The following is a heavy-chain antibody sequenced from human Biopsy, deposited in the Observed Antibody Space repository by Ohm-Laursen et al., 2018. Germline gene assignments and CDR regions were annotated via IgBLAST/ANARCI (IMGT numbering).Heavy chain of an antibody. D-gene: IGHD1-26*01. J-gene: IGHJ3*02. CDR2: IYPGGGT. V-gene: IGHV4-4*07. CDR3: AGIVLGPTNDAFDI. CDR1: GDSIRNYY. Sequence: SDTLSLTCTVSGDSIRNYYWSWIRQAAGKGLEWIGRIYPGGGTIYNPSLKSRVTMSVDTSKNHFSLNLNSLTAADTAVYYCAGIVLGPTNDAFDIWGQGTMVTVSS.